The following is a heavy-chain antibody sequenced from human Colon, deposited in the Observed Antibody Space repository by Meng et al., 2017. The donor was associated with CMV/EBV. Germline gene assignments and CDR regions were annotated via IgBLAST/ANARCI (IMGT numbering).Heavy chain of an antibody. CDR2: INADSGAP. J-gene: IGHJ4*02. D-gene: IGHD2-2*01. Sequence: ASVKVSCKASGYTFSGYFLHWVRQAPGQGLEWMGSINADSGAPKYAQAFEGRVTMTRDTSTSTVYLQWANLKASDTAIYFCVRHRGYEMWGQGTLVTVSS. V-gene: IGHV1-2*02. CDR1: GYTFSGYF. CDR3: VRHRGYEM.